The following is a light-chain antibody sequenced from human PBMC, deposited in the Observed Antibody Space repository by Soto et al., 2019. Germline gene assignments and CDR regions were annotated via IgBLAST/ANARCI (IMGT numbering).Light chain of an antibody. CDR3: QQYARSPWT. CDR1: QTVSSGY. CDR2: GSS. V-gene: IGKV3-20*01. J-gene: IGKJ1*01. Sequence: EVVLTQSPGTLSLSPGEAATLSCRASQTVSSGYLAWYQQRPGQAPRLLIYGSSSRGSDVPDRFSGSGSGTEFTLTISSLEAEDFAVYFCQQYARSPWTFGQGTKLEIK.